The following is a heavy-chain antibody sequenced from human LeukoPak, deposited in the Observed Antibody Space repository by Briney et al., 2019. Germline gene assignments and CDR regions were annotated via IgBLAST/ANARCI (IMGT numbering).Heavy chain of an antibody. CDR1: GYIFTSYG. Sequence: ASVKVSCKASGYIFTSYGISWVRQAPGQGLEWMGWISAYNGNTNYAQKLQGRVTMTTDTSTSTAYMELRSLRSDDTAVYYCARRVRYYGSGSYYLDYWGQGTLVTVSS. V-gene: IGHV1-18*04. J-gene: IGHJ4*02. D-gene: IGHD3-10*01. CDR2: ISAYNGNT. CDR3: ARRVRYYGSGSYYLDY.